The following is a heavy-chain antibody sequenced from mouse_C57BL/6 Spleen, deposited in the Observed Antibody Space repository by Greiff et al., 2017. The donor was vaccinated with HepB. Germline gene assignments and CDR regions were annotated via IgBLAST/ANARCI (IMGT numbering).Heavy chain of an antibody. Sequence: EVKLMESGEGLVKPGGSLKLSCAASGFTFSSYAMSWVRQTPEKRLEWVAYISSGGDYIYYADTVKGRFIISRDNARNTLYLQMSSLKSEDTAMYYCTRFYDYGWFAYWGQGTLVTVSA. D-gene: IGHD2-4*01. CDR3: TRFYDYGWFAY. J-gene: IGHJ3*01. CDR1: GFTFSSYA. V-gene: IGHV5-9-1*02. CDR2: ISSGGDYI.